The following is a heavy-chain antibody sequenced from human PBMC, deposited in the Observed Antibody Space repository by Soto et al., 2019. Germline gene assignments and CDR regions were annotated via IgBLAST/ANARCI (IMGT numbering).Heavy chain of an antibody. CDR2: INHSGST. CDR1: GGSFSGYY. J-gene: IGHJ5*02. Sequence: SETLYLTCAVYGGSFSGYYWSWIRQPPGKGLEWIGEINHSGSTNYNPSLKSRVTISVDTSKNQFSLKLSSVTAADTAVYYCASPYGSGSNENWFDPWGQGTLVTVSS. CDR3: ASPYGSGSNENWFDP. V-gene: IGHV4-34*01. D-gene: IGHD3-10*01.